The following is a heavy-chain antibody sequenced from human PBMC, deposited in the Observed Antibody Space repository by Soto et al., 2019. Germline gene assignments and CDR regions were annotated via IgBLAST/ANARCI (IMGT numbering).Heavy chain of an antibody. CDR2: ISGSGENT. CDR1: GFTFSTYA. J-gene: IGHJ6*02. Sequence: GGSLRLSCAASGFTFSTYAMSWVRQAPGKGLEWVSAISGSGENTYYADSVKGRFTISRDNSKNTLFLQMNSLRAEDTAVYYCATRRDASYYYYGMDVWGQGTTVTV. D-gene: IGHD2-2*01. CDR3: ATRRDASYYYYGMDV. V-gene: IGHV3-23*01.